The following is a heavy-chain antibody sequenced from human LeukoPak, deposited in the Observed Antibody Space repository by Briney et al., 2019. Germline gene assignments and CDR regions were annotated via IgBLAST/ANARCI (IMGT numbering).Heavy chain of an antibody. J-gene: IGHJ5*02. CDR3: ARKPGIVGATGWFDP. Sequence: PSETLSLTCAVYGGSFSGYYWSWIRQPPGKGLEWIGEINHSGSTNYNPSLKSRVTISVDTSKNQFSLKLSSVTAADTAVYYCARKPGIVGATGWFDPWGQGTLVTVPS. CDR1: GGSFSGYY. V-gene: IGHV4-34*01. CDR2: INHSGST. D-gene: IGHD1-26*01.